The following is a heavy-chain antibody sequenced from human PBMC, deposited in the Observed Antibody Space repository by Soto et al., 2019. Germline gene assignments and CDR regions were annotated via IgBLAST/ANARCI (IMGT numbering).Heavy chain of an antibody. J-gene: IGHJ6*02. CDR1: GFTFSSYW. V-gene: IGHV3-74*01. D-gene: IGHD3-9*01. CDR2: INSDGSST. CDR3: ARVQYYDILTGSLQYYYYGMDV. Sequence: GGSLRLSCAASGFTFSSYWMHWVRQAPGKGLVWVSRINSDGSSTSYADSVKGRFTISRDNAKNTLYLQMNSLRAEDTAVYYCARVQYYDILTGSLQYYYYGMDVWGQGTTVTVSS.